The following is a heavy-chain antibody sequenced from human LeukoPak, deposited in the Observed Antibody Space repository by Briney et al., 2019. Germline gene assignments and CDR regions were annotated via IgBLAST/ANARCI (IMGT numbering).Heavy chain of an antibody. D-gene: IGHD6-6*01. CDR1: GFTFGSYS. CDR3: ARDLWYSSSSSNWFDP. Sequence: TGGSLRLSCAASGFTFGSYSMNWVRQAPGKGLEWVSSISSSSSYIYYADSVKGRFTISRDNAKNSLYLQMNSLRAEDTAVYYCARDLWYSSSSSNWFDPWGQGTLVTVSS. CDR2: ISSSSSYI. V-gene: IGHV3-21*01. J-gene: IGHJ5*02.